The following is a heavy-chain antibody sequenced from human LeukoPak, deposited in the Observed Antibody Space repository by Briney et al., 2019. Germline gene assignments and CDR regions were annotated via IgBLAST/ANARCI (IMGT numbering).Heavy chain of an antibody. Sequence: SETLSLTCTVSGGSISSSSYYWGWIRQPPGKGLEWIGYIYYSGSTYYNPSLKNRVTISVDTSKNQFSLKLSSVTAADTAVYYCAETGATYDAFDIWGQGTMVTVSS. CDR2: IYYSGST. CDR1: GGSISSSSYY. CDR3: AETGATYDAFDI. V-gene: IGHV4-61*05. J-gene: IGHJ3*02.